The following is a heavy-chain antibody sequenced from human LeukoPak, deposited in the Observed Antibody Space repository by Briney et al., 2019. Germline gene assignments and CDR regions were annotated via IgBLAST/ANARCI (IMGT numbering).Heavy chain of an antibody. D-gene: IGHD2-2*02. CDR2: IFYSGTT. CDR3: ARHVNTPTGAPIGWFDP. J-gene: IGHJ5*02. CDR1: GGSISSTTDY. V-gene: IGHV4-39*01. Sequence: SETLSLTCTVSGGSISSTTDYWGWIRQPPGKGLEWIGSIFYSGTTYYNPSLKSRVTISVDTSKNQFSLKLTSVTAADTAVYYCARHVNTPTGAPIGWFDPWGQGTLVTVSS.